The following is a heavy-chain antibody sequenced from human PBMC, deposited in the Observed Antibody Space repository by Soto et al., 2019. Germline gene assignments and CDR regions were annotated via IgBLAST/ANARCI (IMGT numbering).Heavy chain of an antibody. J-gene: IGHJ6*02. V-gene: IGHV4-39*01. CDR2: IYYSGST. CDR1: GGSISSSSYY. Sequence: SETLSLTCTVSGGSISSSSYYWGWIRQPPGKGLEWIGSIYYSGSTYYNPSLKSRVTISVDTSKNQFSLKLSSVTAADTAVYYCVRCYYGSGSPYYYYYGMDVWGQGTTVTVSS. D-gene: IGHD3-10*01. CDR3: VRCYYGSGSPYYYYYGMDV.